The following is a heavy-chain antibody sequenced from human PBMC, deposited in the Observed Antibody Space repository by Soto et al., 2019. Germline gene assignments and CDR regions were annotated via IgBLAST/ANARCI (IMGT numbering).Heavy chain of an antibody. CDR1: GFNFSSYG. J-gene: IGHJ4*02. Sequence: HVQLVESGGGVVQPGRSLRLSCAVSGFNFSSYGMHWVRQAPGKGLEWVAVISYDGSQKASADSVKGRIAISRDNSKNTLFLQTNRLRVADTAVYYCPKNIVKTSSGPADWGQGTLVTVSS. CDR2: ISYDGSQK. CDR3: PKNIVKTSSGPAD. D-gene: IGHD3-22*01. V-gene: IGHV3-30*18.